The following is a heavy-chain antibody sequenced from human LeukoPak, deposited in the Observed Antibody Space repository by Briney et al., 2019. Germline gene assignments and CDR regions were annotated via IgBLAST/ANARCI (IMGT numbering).Heavy chain of an antibody. CDR1: GFIFDEYA. CDR3: AKAVAAPGAFDI. D-gene: IGHD6-19*01. J-gene: IGHJ3*02. CDR2: IGWDSKSI. Sequence: GGSLRLSCAASGFIFDEYAMHWVRQAPGKGLEWVSGIGWDSKSIIYADSVRGRFTISRDNAKNSLYLQMNSLSAEDTALYYCAKAVAAPGAFDIWGQGTVVTVSS. V-gene: IGHV3-9*01.